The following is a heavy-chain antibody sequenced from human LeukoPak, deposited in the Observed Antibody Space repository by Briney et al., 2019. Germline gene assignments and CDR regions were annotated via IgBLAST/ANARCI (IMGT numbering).Heavy chain of an antibody. CDR3: ARIKVGSYFDY. CDR1: GFTFSSNY. CDR2: IYSGGST. Sequence: GGSLRLSCAASGFTFSSNYMSWVRQAPGKGLEWVSVIYSGGSTYYADSVKGRFTISRDNSKNTLYLQMNSLRAEDTAVYYCARIKVGSYFDYWGQGALVTVSS. V-gene: IGHV3-53*01. J-gene: IGHJ4*02. D-gene: IGHD1-26*01.